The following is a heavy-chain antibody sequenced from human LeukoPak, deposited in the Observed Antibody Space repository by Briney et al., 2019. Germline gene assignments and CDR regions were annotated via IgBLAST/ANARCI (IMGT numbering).Heavy chain of an antibody. D-gene: IGHD2-15*01. V-gene: IGHV4-39*07. CDR1: GGSISSSTYY. CDR3: ARRTTPRYCSGGSCYPRTASWFDP. CDR2: INHSGST. J-gene: IGHJ5*02. Sequence: SETLSLTCTVSGGSISSSTYYRSWIRQPPGKGLEWIGEINHSGSTNYNPSLKSRVTISVDTSKNQFSLKLSSVTAADAAVYYCARRTTPRYCSGGSCYPRTASWFDPWGQGTLVTVSS.